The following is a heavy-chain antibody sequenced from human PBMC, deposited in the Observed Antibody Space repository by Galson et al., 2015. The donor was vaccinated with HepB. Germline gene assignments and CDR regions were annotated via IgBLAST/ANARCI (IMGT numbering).Heavy chain of an antibody. D-gene: IGHD3-10*01. CDR3: VRGFRYYYCSGSFYA. CDR1: GFTFGNYW. Sequence: SLRLSCAASGFTFGNYWMTWVRQAPVKGLEWVANIHQAGRDKYYVDSGRGRFTISRDNAKNSLSLQMNSLRAEYTAVYYCVRGFRYYYCSGSFYAWGQGTLVTVSS. V-gene: IGHV3-7*03. CDR2: IHQAGRDK. J-gene: IGHJ5*02.